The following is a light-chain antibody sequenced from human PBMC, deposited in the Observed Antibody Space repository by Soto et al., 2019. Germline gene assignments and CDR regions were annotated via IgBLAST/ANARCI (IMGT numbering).Light chain of an antibody. CDR1: SSDVGGYNY. CDR2: GVS. CDR3: SSYTSSSTRV. V-gene: IGLV2-14*01. Sequence: QSALTQPASVSGSPGQSITISCTGTSSDVGGYNYVSWYQQHPGKAPKLIIFGVSNRPSGISDRFSASKSGNTASLTISGLQAEDEADYSCSSYTSSSTRVFGGGTKLTVL. J-gene: IGLJ3*02.